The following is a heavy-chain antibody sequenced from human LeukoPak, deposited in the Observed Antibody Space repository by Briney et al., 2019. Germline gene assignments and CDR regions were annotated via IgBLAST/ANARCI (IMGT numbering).Heavy chain of an antibody. D-gene: IGHD3-10*01. J-gene: IGHJ4*02. Sequence: GASVKVSCKVSGYALTELSIHWVRQAPGKGFEWMGGVDPKDGATVYAQNFQGRVTVTDDRPTGTTYMELSGLTSEDTALYYCARDVLVSGGSYYHGYWGQGTLVTVSS. CDR3: ARDVLVSGGSYYHGY. CDR2: VDPKDGAT. CDR1: GYALTELS. V-gene: IGHV1-24*01.